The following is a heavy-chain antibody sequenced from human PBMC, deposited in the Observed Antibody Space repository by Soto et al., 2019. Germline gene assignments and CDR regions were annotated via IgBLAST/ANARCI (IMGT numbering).Heavy chain of an antibody. CDR1: GGSISSGGYY. CDR3: AFQVPAAIGVDY. J-gene: IGHJ4*02. Sequence: QVQLQESGPGLVKPSQTLSLTCTVSGGSISSGGYYWSWIRQHPGKGLEWIGYIYYSGSTYYNPSLKSRVTISVDTSNNQCSLKLSSVTAADTAVYYCAFQVPAAIGVDYWGQGTLVTVSS. V-gene: IGHV4-31*03. CDR2: IYYSGST. D-gene: IGHD2-2*02.